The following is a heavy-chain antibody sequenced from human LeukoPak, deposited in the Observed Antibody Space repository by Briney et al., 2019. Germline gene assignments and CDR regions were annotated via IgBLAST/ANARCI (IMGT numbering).Heavy chain of an antibody. V-gene: IGHV3-74*01. CDR1: GFTFIAYG. D-gene: IGHD2-21*02. CDR3: ARELPREVTLDY. CDR2: INNDGSST. Sequence: GGSLRLSCAASGFTFIAYGMQRVRQAPGKGVVWVSRINNDGSSTSYADSVRGRFTISRDNAKNTLYLQMNSLRAEDTGVYYCARELPREVTLDYWGQGTLVTVSS. J-gene: IGHJ4*02.